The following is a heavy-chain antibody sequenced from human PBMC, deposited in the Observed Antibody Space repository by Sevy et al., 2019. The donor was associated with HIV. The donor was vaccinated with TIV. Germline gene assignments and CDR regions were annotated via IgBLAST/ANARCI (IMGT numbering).Heavy chain of an antibody. V-gene: IGHV3-30*03. CDR3: AVDTAMGPAEQFDY. Sequence: GGYLRLSCAASGFTFSSYGMHWVRQAPGKGLEWVAVISYDGSNKYYADSVKGRFTISRDNSKNTLYLQMNSLRAEDTAVYYCAVDTAMGPAEQFDYWGQGTLVTVSS. CDR1: GFTFSSYG. CDR2: ISYDGSNK. J-gene: IGHJ4*02. D-gene: IGHD5-18*01.